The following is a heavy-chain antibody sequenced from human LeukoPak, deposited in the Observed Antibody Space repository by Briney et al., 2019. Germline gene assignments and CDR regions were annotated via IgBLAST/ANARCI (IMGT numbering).Heavy chain of an antibody. J-gene: IGHJ4*02. CDR2: IYPGDSDT. CDR1: GYSFTSYW. D-gene: IGHD5-18*01. V-gene: IGHV5-51*01. CDR3: ARHGGYSYGYSDFDY. Sequence: GESLQISCKGSGYSFTSYWIGWVRQMPGKGLEWMGIIYPGDSDTRYSPSFQGQVTISADKSISTAYLQWSSLRASDTAMYYCARHGGYSYGYSDFDYWGQGTLVTVSS.